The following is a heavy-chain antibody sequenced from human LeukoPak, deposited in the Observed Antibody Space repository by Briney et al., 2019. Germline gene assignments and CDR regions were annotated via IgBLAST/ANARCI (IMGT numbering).Heavy chain of an antibody. V-gene: IGHV4-4*07. J-gene: IGHJ3*02. CDR3: ARGRGDTEDRDAFDI. CDR1: GGSISSYY. CDR2: IYTSGST. D-gene: IGHD5-18*01. Sequence: KPSETLSLTCTVSGGSISSYYWSWIRQPAGKGLEWIGRIYTSGSTNYNPSLKSRVTISVDTSKNQFSLKLSSVTAADTAVYYCARGRGDTEDRDAFDIWGQGTMVTVSS.